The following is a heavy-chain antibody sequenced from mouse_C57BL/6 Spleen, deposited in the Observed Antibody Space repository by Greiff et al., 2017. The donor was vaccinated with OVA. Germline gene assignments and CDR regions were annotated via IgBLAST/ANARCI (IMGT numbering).Heavy chain of an antibody. CDR2: IDPEGGGT. CDR3: TTDCYGSCLFAY. J-gene: IGHJ3*01. Sequence: EVQLQQSGAELVRPGASVKLSCTASGFNFTDYYMHWVKQRPEQGLEWIGRIDPEGGGTEYDPKFKGKATMTADQSSNTAYRQLSLLTSEATAVYYCTTDCYGSCLFAYWGQGTLVTVSA. D-gene: IGHD1-1*01. CDR1: GFNFTDYY. V-gene: IGHV14-1*01.